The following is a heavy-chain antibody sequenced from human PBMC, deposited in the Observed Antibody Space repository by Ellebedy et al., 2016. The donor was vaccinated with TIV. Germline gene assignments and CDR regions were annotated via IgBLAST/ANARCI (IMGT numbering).Heavy chain of an antibody. CDR2: LYYTGST. J-gene: IGHJ6*02. CDR3: AGGCQSPYAMDV. CDR1: GDSVSSGSCY. Sequence: SETLSLTCTVSGDSVSSGSCYWSWIRQPPGKGLEWIGHLYYTGSTNYNPSLKRRVTISEDTSKNQFSLKLSSVAAADTAVYYCAGGCQSPYAMDVWGQGTTVTVSS. V-gene: IGHV4-61*01. D-gene: IGHD4-23*01.